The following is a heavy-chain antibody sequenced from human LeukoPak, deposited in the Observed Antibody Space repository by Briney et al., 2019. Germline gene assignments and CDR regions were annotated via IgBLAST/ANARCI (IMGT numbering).Heavy chain of an antibody. CDR2: IKQDGSEK. Sequence: GGSLRLSCAASGFTFSSYWMSWVRQAPGKGLEWVANIKQDGSEKYYVDSEKGRFTISRDNAKNSLYLQMNSLRAEDTAVYYCARAVNYDFWSGYYLLPYYFDYWGQGTLVTVSS. V-gene: IGHV3-7*01. D-gene: IGHD3-3*01. J-gene: IGHJ4*02. CDR1: GFTFSSYW. CDR3: ARAVNYDFWSGYYLLPYYFDY.